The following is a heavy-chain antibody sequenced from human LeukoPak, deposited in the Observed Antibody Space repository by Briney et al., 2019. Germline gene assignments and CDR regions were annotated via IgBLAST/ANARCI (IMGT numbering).Heavy chain of an antibody. V-gene: IGHV1-2*02. CDR3: ARGTSRDGLVDY. J-gene: IGHJ4*02. D-gene: IGHD5-24*01. CDR1: GYTFTVHY. Sequence: ASVKVSCKASGYTFTVHYIHWVRQAPGQGPEWMGWINPNSGDANYPQKFQGRVTMTRDTSISTAYMETSSLRSGDTAVYYCARGTSRDGLVDYWGQGTLVTVSS. CDR2: INPNSGDA.